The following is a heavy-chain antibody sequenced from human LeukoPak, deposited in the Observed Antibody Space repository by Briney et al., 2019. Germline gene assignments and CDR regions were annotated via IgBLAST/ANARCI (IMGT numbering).Heavy chain of an antibody. D-gene: IGHD6-6*01. CDR2: ISGSGGST. J-gene: IGHJ4*02. CDR3: AKDVRIAARQAANYFDY. CDR1: GFTFSSYA. Sequence: GGTLRLSCAASGFTFSSYAMSWVRQAPGKGLEWVSAISGSGGSTYYADSVKGRFTISRDNSKNTLYLQMNSLRAEDTAVYYCAKDVRIAARQAANYFDYWVQGTLVTVSS. V-gene: IGHV3-23*01.